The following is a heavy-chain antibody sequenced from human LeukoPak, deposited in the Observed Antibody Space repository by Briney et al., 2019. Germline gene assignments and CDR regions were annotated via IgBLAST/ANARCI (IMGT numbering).Heavy chain of an antibody. Sequence: ASVKVSCKASGYTFTGYYMHWVRQAPGQGLEWMGWINPNSGGTNYAQKFQGRVTMTRDTSTSTAYMELSRLRSDDTAVYYCARDRGYSGSTYYFDYWGQGTLVTVSS. V-gene: IGHV1-2*02. J-gene: IGHJ4*02. CDR2: INPNSGGT. CDR3: ARDRGYSGSTYYFDY. D-gene: IGHD6-13*01. CDR1: GYTFTGYY.